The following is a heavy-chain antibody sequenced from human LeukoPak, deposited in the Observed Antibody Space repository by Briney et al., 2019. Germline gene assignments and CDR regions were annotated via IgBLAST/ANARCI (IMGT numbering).Heavy chain of an antibody. Sequence: GASVKVSFKASGYTFTSYGISWVRQAPGQGLEWMGWISAYNGNTNYAQKLQGRVTMTTDTSTSTAYMELRSLRSDDTAVYYCARAGYCSSTSCYDYRSGFDPWGQGTLVTVSS. CDR3: ARAGYCSSTSCYDYRSGFDP. CDR1: GYTFTSYG. CDR2: ISAYNGNT. J-gene: IGHJ5*02. D-gene: IGHD2-2*01. V-gene: IGHV1-18*01.